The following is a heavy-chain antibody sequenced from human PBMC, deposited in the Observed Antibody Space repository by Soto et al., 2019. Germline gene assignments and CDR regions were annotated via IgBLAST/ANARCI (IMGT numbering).Heavy chain of an antibody. CDR1: GYTLTELS. CDR2: FDPEDGET. Sequence: APVKVSCKVSGYTLTELSMHRVRQAPGKGLEWMGGFDPEDGETIYAQKFQGRVTMTEDTSTDTAYRELSSLRSDDTAVYYCATDSYYYDSSSNYYYYYGMDVWGPGTTVTVSS. CDR3: ATDSYYYDSSSNYYYYYGMDV. D-gene: IGHD3-22*01. V-gene: IGHV1-24*01. J-gene: IGHJ6*02.